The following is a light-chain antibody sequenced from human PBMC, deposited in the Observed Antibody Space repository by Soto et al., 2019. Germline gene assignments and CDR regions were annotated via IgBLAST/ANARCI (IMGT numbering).Light chain of an antibody. V-gene: IGKV3-15*01. J-gene: IGKJ2*01. CDR2: GAS. CDR1: QSVSNN. CDR3: QQYNNWPPVT. Sequence: EIVMTQSPATLSVSPGERATLPCRASQSVSNNLAWYQQKPGQTPRLLLYGASTRATGIPVRFSGSGSGTEFTLTISSLQSEDFAVYYCQQYNNWPPVTFGQGTKLEIK.